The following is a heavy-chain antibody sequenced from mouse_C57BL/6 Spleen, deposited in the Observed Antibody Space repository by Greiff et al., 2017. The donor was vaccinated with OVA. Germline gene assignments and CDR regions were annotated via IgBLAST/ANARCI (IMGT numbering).Heavy chain of an antibody. CDR2: IDPENGDT. V-gene: IGHV14-4*01. CDR1: GFNIKDDY. D-gene: IGHD1-1*01. CDR3: TSITTVKDY. Sequence: VQLKESGAELVRPGASVKLSCTASGFNIKDDYMHWVKQRPEQGLEWIGWIDPENGDTEYASKFQGKATITADTSSNTAYLQLSSLTSEDTAVYYCTSITTVKDYWGQGTTLTVSS. J-gene: IGHJ2*01.